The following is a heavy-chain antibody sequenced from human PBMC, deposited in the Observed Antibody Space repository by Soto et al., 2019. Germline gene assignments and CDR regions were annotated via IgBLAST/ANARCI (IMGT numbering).Heavy chain of an antibody. CDR3: AKIYSGPSEDAFDV. V-gene: IGHV3-23*01. CDR1: GFSFSTYA. CDR2: ITDSGNRT. Sequence: EVQLLESGGGFAQPGGSLRLSCAASGFSFSTYAMTWVRLAPGKGLEWVSLITDSGNRTSYADSVKGRFTISRDNSKNMVYLEVRTLSAGDTAVYYCAKIYSGPSEDAFDVWGQGTRVIVSS. J-gene: IGHJ3*01. D-gene: IGHD1-26*01.